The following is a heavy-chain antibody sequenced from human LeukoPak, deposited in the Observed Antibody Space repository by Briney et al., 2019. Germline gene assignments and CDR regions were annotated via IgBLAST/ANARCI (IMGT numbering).Heavy chain of an antibody. CDR2: ITTSDGNT. CDR1: GFTFSSYT. CDR3: ARKLWHRNDC. Sequence: GGSLRLSCAASGFTFSSYTMSWVRQAPGKGLEWVSTITTSDGNTYYADSVKGRFTVSRDNFKNTLYLQMNSLRAEDTALYYCARKLWHRNDCWGQGTLVTVSS. J-gene: IGHJ4*02. D-gene: IGHD3-16*01. V-gene: IGHV3-23*01.